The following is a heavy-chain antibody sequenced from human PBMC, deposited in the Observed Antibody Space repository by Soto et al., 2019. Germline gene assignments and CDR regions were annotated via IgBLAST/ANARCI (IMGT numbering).Heavy chain of an antibody. Sequence: GVSLRLSCAASGFTFSSYAMSWVRQAPGKGLEWVSAISGSGGSTYYADSVKGRFTISRDNSKNTLYLQMNSLRAEDTAEYYCAKDHGARITMVRGVIGPFDYWGQGTLVTVSS. CDR2: ISGSGGST. V-gene: IGHV3-23*01. D-gene: IGHD3-10*01. CDR3: AKDHGARITMVRGVIGPFDY. CDR1: GFTFSSYA. J-gene: IGHJ4*02.